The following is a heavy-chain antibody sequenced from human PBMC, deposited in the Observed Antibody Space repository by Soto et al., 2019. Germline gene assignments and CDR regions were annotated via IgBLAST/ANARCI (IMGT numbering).Heavy chain of an antibody. CDR2: IYYSGST. J-gene: IGHJ4*02. CDR1: GGSISSYY. Sequence: SETLSLTCTVSGGSISSYYWSWIRQPPGKGLEWIGYIYYSGSTNYNPSLKSRVTISVDTSKNQFSLKLSSVTAADTAVYYCARDNGNGFNDFDYWGQGTLVTVSS. CDR3: ARDNGNGFNDFDY. D-gene: IGHD2-8*01. V-gene: IGHV4-59*12.